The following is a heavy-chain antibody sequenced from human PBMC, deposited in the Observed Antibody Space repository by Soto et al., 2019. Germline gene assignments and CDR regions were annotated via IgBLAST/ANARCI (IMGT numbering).Heavy chain of an antibody. V-gene: IGHV3-48*01. D-gene: IGHD3-9*01. CDR3: ARDLDWAFDY. CDR1: GFTFSGYA. CDR2: ISSTYEI. Sequence: GGPLRLSCAASGFTFSGYAMNWVRQAPGKGLEWISYISSTYEIHYIDSVEGRFTVSRDTAKNSVYLQMNNLRAEDTAVYFCARDLDWAFDYWGQGTLVTVSS. J-gene: IGHJ4*02.